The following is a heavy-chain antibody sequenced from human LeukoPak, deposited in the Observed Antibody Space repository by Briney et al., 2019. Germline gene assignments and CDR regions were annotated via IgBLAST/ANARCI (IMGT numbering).Heavy chain of an antibody. CDR1: GFTFDNHA. D-gene: IGHD3-22*01. J-gene: IGHJ4*02. V-gene: IGHV3-23*01. CDR3: AKRYYSDSSGYLGSIDQ. CDR2: ISGSGDVT. Sequence: GGSLRLSCAASGFTFDNHAISWVRQAPGKGLEWVSAISGSGDVTYYAVSVKGRFTISRDNSKSTLYLQLNSLRAEDTAVYYCAKRYYSDSSGYLGSIDQWGQGTLVTVSS.